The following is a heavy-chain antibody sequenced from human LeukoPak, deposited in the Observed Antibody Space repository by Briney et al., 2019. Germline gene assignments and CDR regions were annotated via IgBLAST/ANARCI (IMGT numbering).Heavy chain of an antibody. V-gene: IGHV3-23*01. J-gene: IGHJ4*02. CDR2: ISGSGGST. CDR1: GGSFSGYY. CDR3: AKGKSRLLVYYFDY. Sequence: ETLSLTCAVYGGSFSGYYWSWIRQAPGKGLEWVSAISGSGGSTYYADSVKGRFTISRDNSKNTLYLQMNSLRAEDTAVYYCAKGKSRLLVYYFDYWGQGTLVTVSS. D-gene: IGHD2-8*02.